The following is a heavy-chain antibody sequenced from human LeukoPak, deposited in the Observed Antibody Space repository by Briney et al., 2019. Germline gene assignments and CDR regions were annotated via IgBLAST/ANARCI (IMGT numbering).Heavy chain of an antibody. V-gene: IGHV4-34*01. CDR2: INHSGST. J-gene: IGHJ5*02. CDR1: GGSFSGYY. D-gene: IGHD3-22*01. Sequence: SETLSLTCAVYGGSFSGYYWSWIRQPPGKGLEWIGEINHSGSTNYNPSLKSRVTISVDMSKNQFSLKLRSVTAADTAIYYCARVVSYYYDSSGYYLPFDPWGQGTLVTVSS. CDR3: ARVVSYYYDSSGYYLPFDP.